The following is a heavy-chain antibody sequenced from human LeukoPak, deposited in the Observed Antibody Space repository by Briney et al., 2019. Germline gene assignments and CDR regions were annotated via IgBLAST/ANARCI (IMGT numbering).Heavy chain of an antibody. Sequence: PSETLSLTCSVSGYSISSGYYWGWIRQPPGKGLEWIGNIYHFGTTYYNPSLKSRVTISVDTSNNQFSLKLSSVTAADTAVYYCALGYSGSYFDYWGQGTLVTVSS. CDR2: IYHFGTT. D-gene: IGHD1-26*01. J-gene: IGHJ4*02. CDR1: GYSISSGYY. CDR3: ALGYSGSYFDY. V-gene: IGHV4-38-2*02.